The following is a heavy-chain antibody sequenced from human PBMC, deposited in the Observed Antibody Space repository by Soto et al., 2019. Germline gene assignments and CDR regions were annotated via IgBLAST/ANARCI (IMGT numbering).Heavy chain of an antibody. J-gene: IGHJ6*02. CDR1: GFIFSMYS. D-gene: IGHD2-21*02. V-gene: IGHV3-7*03. CDR3: ARDHLILPAHDFFYGSDV. Sequence: GSLRPSCEVSGFIFSMYSMSWVRQTPGKGLEWVTKIPQDGVDGHYADAVKGRFTISRDNGKNSLYLQMNNLRAEDTAVYYCARDHLILPAHDFFYGSDVWGRGATVTVSS. CDR2: IPQDGVDG.